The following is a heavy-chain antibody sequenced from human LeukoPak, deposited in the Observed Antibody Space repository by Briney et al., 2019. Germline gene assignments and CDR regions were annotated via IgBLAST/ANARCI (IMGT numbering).Heavy chain of an antibody. J-gene: IGHJ4*02. CDR3: AREIAAAGEFDY. D-gene: IGHD6-13*01. V-gene: IGHV4-59*12. CDR1: GGSISNYY. Sequence: SETLSLTCTVSGGSISNYYWSWIRQPPGKGLEWIAYIYETGHTGYNPSLKTRVTISLDTSKNQFSLKLNSVTAADTAVYYCAREIAAAGEFDYWGQGTLVTVSS. CDR2: IYETGHT.